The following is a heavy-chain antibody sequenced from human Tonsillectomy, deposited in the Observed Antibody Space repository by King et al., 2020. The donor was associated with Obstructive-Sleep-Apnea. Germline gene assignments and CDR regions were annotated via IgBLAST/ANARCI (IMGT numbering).Heavy chain of an antibody. J-gene: IGHJ4*02. CDR2: FYSDGRT. CDR1: GFTFSYNY. V-gene: IGHV3-66*01. D-gene: IGHD2-21*02. CDR3: ARGCGGDCFILDY. Sequence: VQLVESGGGLVQPGGSLILSCAASGFTFSYNYMTCVRQAPGQGLEWVSLFYSDGRTYNADSVKGRFTISRDNSKNTLYLQMNNLRDEDTAVYFCARGCGGDCFILDYWGQGTLVTVSS.